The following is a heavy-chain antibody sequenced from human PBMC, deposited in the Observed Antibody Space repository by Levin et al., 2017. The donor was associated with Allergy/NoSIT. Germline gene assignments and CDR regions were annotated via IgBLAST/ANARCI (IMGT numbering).Heavy chain of an antibody. CDR2: IKQDGSEK. Sequence: GGSLRLSCAASGFTFSSYWMSWVRQAPGKGLEWVANIKQDGSEKYYVDSVKGRFTISRDNAKNSLYLQMNSLRAEDTAVYYCARVSHSGYDWGVGDAFDIWGQGTMVTVSS. V-gene: IGHV3-7*01. D-gene: IGHD5-12*01. CDR3: ARVSHSGYDWGVGDAFDI. J-gene: IGHJ3*02. CDR1: GFTFSSYW.